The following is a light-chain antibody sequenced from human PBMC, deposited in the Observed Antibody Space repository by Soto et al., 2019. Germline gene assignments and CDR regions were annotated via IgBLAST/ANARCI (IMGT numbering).Light chain of an antibody. CDR1: QDIGND. CDR2: AAS. Sequence: AIQMTKSPSSLSASVGDRVTITCRASQDIGNDLGWYQQKPGKAPKLLIYAASSLQSGVPSRFSGTGSGADFTRAISSLQPDDFAVYYCLQYYRYPLTFGQGTKLEIK. J-gene: IGKJ1*01. CDR3: LQYYRYPLT. V-gene: IGKV1-6*01.